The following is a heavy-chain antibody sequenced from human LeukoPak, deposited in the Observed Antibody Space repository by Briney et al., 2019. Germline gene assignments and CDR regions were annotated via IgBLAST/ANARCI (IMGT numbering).Heavy chain of an antibody. Sequence: GGSLRLSCAASGFTFSSYAMSWGRQAPGKGLEWVSAISGSGGSTYYADSVKGRFTISRDNSKNTLYLQMNSLRAEDTAVYYCARDRWDIVVVPAAYTGGDYWGQGTLVTVSS. V-gene: IGHV3-23*01. J-gene: IGHJ4*02. CDR2: ISGSGGST. D-gene: IGHD2-2*01. CDR3: ARDRWDIVVVPAAYTGGDY. CDR1: GFTFSSYA.